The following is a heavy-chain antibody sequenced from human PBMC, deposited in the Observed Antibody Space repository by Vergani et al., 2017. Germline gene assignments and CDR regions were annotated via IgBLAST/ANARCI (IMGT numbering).Heavy chain of an antibody. V-gene: IGHV4-31*01. D-gene: IGHD6-13*01. CDR2: IYYSGST. J-gene: IGHJ5*02. Sequence: QVQLQESGPGLVKPSQTLSLTCTVSGGSISSGGYYWSWIRQHPGKGLEWIGYIYYSGSTYYNPSLKSLVTISVDTSKNQFSLKLSSVTAADTAVYYCAREGIAAAGTGFDPWGQGTLVTVSS. CDR3: AREGIAAAGTGFDP. CDR1: GGSISSGGYY.